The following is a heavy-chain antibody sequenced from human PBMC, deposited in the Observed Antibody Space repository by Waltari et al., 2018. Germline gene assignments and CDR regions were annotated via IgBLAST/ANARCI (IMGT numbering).Heavy chain of an antibody. Sequence: QVQLVQSGAEVKRPGASVKVSCRASGYTFTHYGFTWVRQAPGQGLEWLGWISAHNGQTNYAQKFQGRVTMTTDTSTNTAYMELGSLRSDDTAVYYCARDAGGRGVTGFWGQGTLVTVSS. D-gene: IGHD2-21*02. CDR2: ISAHNGQT. V-gene: IGHV1-18*01. J-gene: IGHJ4*02. CDR1: GYTFTHYG. CDR3: ARDAGGRGVTGF.